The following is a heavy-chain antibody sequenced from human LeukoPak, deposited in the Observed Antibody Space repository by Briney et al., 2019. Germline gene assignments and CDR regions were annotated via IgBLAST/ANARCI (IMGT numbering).Heavy chain of an antibody. V-gene: IGHV3-21*01. Sequence: GGSLRLSCAASGFTFSSYSMNWVRQAPGKGLEWVSSISSSSSCIYYADSVKGRFTISRDNAKNSLYLQMNSLRAEDTAVYYCARDPPPAYVDTAMATTWGQGTLVTVSS. D-gene: IGHD5-18*01. CDR1: GFTFSSYS. CDR3: ARDPPPAYVDTAMATT. J-gene: IGHJ5*02. CDR2: ISSSSSCI.